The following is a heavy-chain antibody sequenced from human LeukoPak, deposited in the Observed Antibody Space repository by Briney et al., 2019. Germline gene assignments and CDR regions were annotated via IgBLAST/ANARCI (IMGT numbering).Heavy chain of an antibody. CDR1: GGSISSYY. J-gene: IGHJ4*02. CDR2: IYYSGST. Sequence: PSETLSLTCTVSGGSISSYYWSWIRQPPGKGLEWIGYIYYSGSTNYNPSLKSRVTISVDTSKNKFSLKLSSVTAADTAVYYCARGLVDIVATIPRMYYFDYWGQGTLVTVSS. D-gene: IGHD5-12*01. CDR3: ARGLVDIVATIPRMYYFDY. V-gene: IGHV4-59*08.